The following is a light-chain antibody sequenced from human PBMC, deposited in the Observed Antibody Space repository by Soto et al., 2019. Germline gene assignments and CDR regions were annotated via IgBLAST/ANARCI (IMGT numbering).Light chain of an antibody. CDR1: QGIGTY. J-gene: IGKJ1*01. V-gene: IGKV1-39*01. Sequence: DIHLTQSPSSLSASVGDRVTISCRATQGIGTYLTWYQQKPGRAPNLLIYDASTLQTGAPSRFSGRASGTDFTLTISSLQPEDVGTYFCQQTYSTPPWTFGQGTRVEI. CDR2: DAS. CDR3: QQTYSTPPWT.